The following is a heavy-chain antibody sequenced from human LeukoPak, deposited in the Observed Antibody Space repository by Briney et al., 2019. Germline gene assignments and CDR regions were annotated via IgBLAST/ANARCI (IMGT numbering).Heavy chain of an antibody. D-gene: IGHD3-16*01. J-gene: IGHJ4*02. V-gene: IGHV3-9*01. Sequence: PGGSLRLSCAASGFTFDDYAMHWVRHAPGKGLEWVSGISWNSGSIGYADSVKGRFTISRDNAKNSLFLQMNSLRAEDTAVYYCARGRPLGANFWVYWGQGTLVTVSS. CDR2: ISWNSGSI. CDR3: ARGRPLGANFWVY. CDR1: GFTFDDYA.